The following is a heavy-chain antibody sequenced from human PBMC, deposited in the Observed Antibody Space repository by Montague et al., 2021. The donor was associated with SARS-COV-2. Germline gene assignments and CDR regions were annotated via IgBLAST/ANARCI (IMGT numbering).Heavy chain of an antibody. CDR3: AREGLHNWFDP. J-gene: IGHJ5*02. CDR2: IYYRGST. Sequence: SETLSLTCTVSNGSINSYYWSWVRQPPGKRLEWIGYIYYRGSTNYNPSLESRVTMSIDTSKNQFSLKLRSVTAADTAVYFCAREGLHNWFDPWDQGTLVIVSS. V-gene: IGHV4-59*01. CDR1: NGSINSYY.